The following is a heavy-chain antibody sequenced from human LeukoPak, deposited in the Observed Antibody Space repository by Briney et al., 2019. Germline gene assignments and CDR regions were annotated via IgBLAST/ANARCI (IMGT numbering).Heavy chain of an antibody. D-gene: IGHD3-22*01. CDR2: ISYDGSNK. CDR1: GFTFNSFG. V-gene: IGHV3-30*18. J-gene: IGHJ4*02. CDR3: AKDPTHYRVWDDYDSTVLSY. Sequence: PGRSLRLSCATSGFTFNSFGMHWVRQAPGKGLEWVAFISYDGSNKDYADSVKGRFTISRDNSKNTLFLQMNSLRAADTAVYYCAKDPTHYRVWDDYDSTVLSYWGQGTLVTVSS.